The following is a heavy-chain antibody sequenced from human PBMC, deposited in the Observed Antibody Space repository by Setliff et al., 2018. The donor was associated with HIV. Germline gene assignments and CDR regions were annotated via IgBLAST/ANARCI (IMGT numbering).Heavy chain of an antibody. V-gene: IGHV2-5*01. Sequence: SGPTLVNPTQTLTLTCTFSGFSLSTSGVGVGWIRQPPGKALEWLALIYWNDDKRYSPSLKTRLTITKDTAKNQVVLTMTNMGPVETATYYCARHYYYGSGSYYKRDSFDIWGQGTMVTVSS. CDR3: ARHYYYGSGSYYKRDSFDI. D-gene: IGHD3-10*01. J-gene: IGHJ3*02. CDR2: IYWNDDK. CDR1: GFSLSTSGVG.